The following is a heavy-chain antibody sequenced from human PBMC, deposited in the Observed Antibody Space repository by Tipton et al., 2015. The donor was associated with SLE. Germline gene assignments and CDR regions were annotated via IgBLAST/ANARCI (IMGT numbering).Heavy chain of an antibody. CDR2: MKHDASET. D-gene: IGHD3-16*01. CDR1: GLTFSNYW. CDR3: ARGRGGEFLDY. Sequence: SLRLSCEASGLTFSNYWMSWVRQAPGKGLEWVANMKHDASETYCLDSVKGRFTISRDNSKDTVSLQMNSLRVENTAVYFCARGRGGEFLDYWGQGTLVTVSS. V-gene: IGHV3-7*01. J-gene: IGHJ4*02.